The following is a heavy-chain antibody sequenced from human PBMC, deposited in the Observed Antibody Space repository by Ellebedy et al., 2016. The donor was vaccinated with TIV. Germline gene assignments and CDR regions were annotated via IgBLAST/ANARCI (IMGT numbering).Heavy chain of an antibody. V-gene: IGHV4-59*08. D-gene: IGHD3-10*01. CDR3: ARLAMLARLQNYGYHSMDV. J-gene: IGHJ6*02. CDR2: IHYTGTT. Sequence: SETLSLTCTVSGGSMSNNYWSWVRRAPGEGLEWIGYIHYTGTTNFDPSLKSRLTMSVDTSKNQFSLKVTSVTAADTAVYYCARLAMLARLQNYGYHSMDVWGQGTTVIVSS. CDR1: GGSMSNNY.